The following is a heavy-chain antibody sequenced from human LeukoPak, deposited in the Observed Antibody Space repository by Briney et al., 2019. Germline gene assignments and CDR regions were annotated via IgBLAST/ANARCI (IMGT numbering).Heavy chain of an antibody. CDR2: INHSGST. Sequence: GSLRLSCAASGFTVSSNYMSWVRQPPGKGLEWIGKINHSGSTNYNPSLKSRVTISVDTSKNQFSLKLSSVTAADTAVYYCARESDYYDSSGYYYVSYYFDYWGQGTLVTVSS. J-gene: IGHJ4*02. D-gene: IGHD3-22*01. CDR3: ARESDYYDSSGYYYVSYYFDY. CDR1: GFTVSSNY. V-gene: IGHV4-34*01.